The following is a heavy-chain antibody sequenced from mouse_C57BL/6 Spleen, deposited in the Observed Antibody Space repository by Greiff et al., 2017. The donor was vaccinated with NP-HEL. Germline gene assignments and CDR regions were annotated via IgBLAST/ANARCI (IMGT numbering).Heavy chain of an antibody. CDR3: ARRDFTTVVATGKYFDY. CDR1: GYTFTDYY. J-gene: IGHJ2*01. Sequence: VQLQQSGPELVKPGASVKISCKASGYTFTDYYINWVKQRPGQGLEWIGWIFPGSGSTYYNEKFKGKATLTVDKSSSTAYMLLSSLTSEDSAVYFCARRDFTTVVATGKYFDYWGQGTTLTVSS. CDR2: IFPGSGST. V-gene: IGHV1-75*01. D-gene: IGHD1-1*01.